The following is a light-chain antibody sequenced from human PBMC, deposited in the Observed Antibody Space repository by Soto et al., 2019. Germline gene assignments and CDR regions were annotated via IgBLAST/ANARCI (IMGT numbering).Light chain of an antibody. CDR3: AAWDDSLNGVV. J-gene: IGLJ2*01. V-gene: IGLV1-44*01. CDR2: TNN. Sequence: QLVLTQPPSASGTPGQRVTISCSGSNSNIRSNTVNWYQQLPGTAPKLLIYTNNHRPSGVPARFSGSKSGTSASLAISGLQSEDEADYYCAAWDDSLNGVVFGGGTKVTVL. CDR1: NSNIRSNT.